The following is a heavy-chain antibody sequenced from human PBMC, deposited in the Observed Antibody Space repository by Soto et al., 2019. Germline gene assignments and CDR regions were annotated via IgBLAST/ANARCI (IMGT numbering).Heavy chain of an antibody. D-gene: IGHD3-10*01. CDR1: GFTFNNYA. CDR2: ITGSGSDT. V-gene: IGHV3-23*01. Sequence: EVQLLESGGGLVQPGGSLRLSCAASGFTFNNYAMCWVRQAPGKGLEWVSAITGSGSDTYYLDSVKGRFTISRDNSKNTLFLLVNSLRAEDTAIYYCARLGSSAWSPHYYFDYWGQGTLVPVSS. J-gene: IGHJ4*02. CDR3: ARLGSSAWSPHYYFDY.